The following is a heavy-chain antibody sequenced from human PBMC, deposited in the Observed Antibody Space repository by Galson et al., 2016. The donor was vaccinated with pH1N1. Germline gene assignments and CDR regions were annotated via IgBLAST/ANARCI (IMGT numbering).Heavy chain of an antibody. CDR3: ARPGGLNSGQDAFDI. J-gene: IGHJ3*02. CDR2: IIPIFHTV. Sequence: SVKVSCKASGGTFSKYAIHWVRQGPGQGLDWMGGIIPIFHTVDYAQKFQDRVTITMDEVNTAYFELRSRKTEDKAVYYCARPGGLNSGQDAFDIWGQGTVVTVSS. CDR1: GGTFSKYA. D-gene: IGHD3/OR15-3a*01. V-gene: IGHV1-69*05.